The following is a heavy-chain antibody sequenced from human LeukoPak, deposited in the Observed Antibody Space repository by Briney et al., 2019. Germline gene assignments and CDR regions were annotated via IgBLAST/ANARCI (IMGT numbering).Heavy chain of an antibody. CDR2: IQKDGSQK. Sequence: PGGSLRLSCAASGFTFSSYSMNWVRQAPGKGLEWVASIQKDGSQKYYLESVKGRFTISRDNTKNSLYLHMSSLRADDTAVYFCATVAGYFDYWGQGTLVTVSS. V-gene: IGHV3-7*01. J-gene: IGHJ4*02. D-gene: IGHD2-21*01. CDR3: ATVAGYFDY. CDR1: GFTFSSYS.